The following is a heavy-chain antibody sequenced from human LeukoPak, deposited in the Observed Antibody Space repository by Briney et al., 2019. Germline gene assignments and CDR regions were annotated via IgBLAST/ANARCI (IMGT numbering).Heavy chain of an antibody. CDR1: GGSISSYY. CDR2: IYYSGST. D-gene: IGHD4-17*01. J-gene: IGHJ4*02. V-gene: IGHV4-59*01. Sequence: SETLSLTCTVSGGSISSYYWSWIRQPPGKGLEWIGYIYYSGSTNYNPSLKSRVTISVGTSKNQFSLKLSSVTAADTAVYYCARGDYGDYADYWGQGTLVTVSS. CDR3: ARGDYGDYADY.